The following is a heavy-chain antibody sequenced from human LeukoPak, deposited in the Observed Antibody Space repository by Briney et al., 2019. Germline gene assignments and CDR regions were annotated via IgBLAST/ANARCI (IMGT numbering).Heavy chain of an antibody. V-gene: IGHV1-2*02. J-gene: IGHJ4*02. CDR3: ARGPSRTRVVTFDY. D-gene: IGHD3-3*01. Sequence: ASVKVSCKASGYTFTGYYMHWVRQAPGQGLEWMGWINPNSGGTNYAQKFQGRVTMTRDMSISTAYMELSRLRSDDTAVYYCARGPSRTRVVTFDYWGQGTLVTVSS. CDR2: INPNSGGT. CDR1: GYTFTGYY.